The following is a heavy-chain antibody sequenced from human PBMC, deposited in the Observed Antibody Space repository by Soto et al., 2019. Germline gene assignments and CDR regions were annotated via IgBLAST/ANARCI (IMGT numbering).Heavy chain of an antibody. Sequence: SETLSLTCAVYGGSFSGYYWSWIRQPPGKGLEWIGEINHSGSTNYNPSLKSRVTISVDTSKNQFSLRLSSVTAADTAVYYCAGPLTYDVYYYYGMDVWGQGTTVTVSS. V-gene: IGHV4-34*01. D-gene: IGHD5-12*01. J-gene: IGHJ6*02. CDR3: AGPLTYDVYYYYGMDV. CDR1: GGSFSGYY. CDR2: INHSGST.